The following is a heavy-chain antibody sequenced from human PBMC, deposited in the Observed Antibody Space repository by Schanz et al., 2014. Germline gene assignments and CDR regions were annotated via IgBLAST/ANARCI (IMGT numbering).Heavy chain of an antibody. CDR1: GYIFINSG. J-gene: IGHJ4*02. D-gene: IGHD3-3*01. Sequence: QVQLVQSGAEVKKPGATMKVSCKASGYIFINSGISWVRQAPGQGLEWMGWISVYNHNKEYDQKFQGRVTMTTDTSTSTAYMALTDLRSDDTAVYYCARDRRFFDRDDLYYFDSWGQGTLVTVSS. CDR3: ARDRRFFDRDDLYYFDS. V-gene: IGHV1-18*01. CDR2: ISVYNHNK.